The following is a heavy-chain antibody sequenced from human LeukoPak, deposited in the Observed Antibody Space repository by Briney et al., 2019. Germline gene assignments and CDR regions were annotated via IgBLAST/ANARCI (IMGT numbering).Heavy chain of an antibody. J-gene: IGHJ4*02. CDR2: ISYDGSYK. CDR3: AKDRSSSRTWAFDY. CDR1: GFIFSSYG. D-gene: IGHD6-13*01. Sequence: PGGSLRLSCAASGFIFSSYGIPWFRQAPAKGLEWVAGISYDGSYKYYTDSVEGRFTISRDNSKNTLYLRMNSLSAEDTAVYYCAKDRSSSRTWAFDYWGQGTLVTVSS. V-gene: IGHV3-30*18.